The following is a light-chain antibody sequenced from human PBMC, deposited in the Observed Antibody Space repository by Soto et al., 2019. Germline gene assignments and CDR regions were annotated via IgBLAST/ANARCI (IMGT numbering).Light chain of an antibody. J-gene: IGKJ4*02. V-gene: IGKV3-15*01. CDR1: QTVRRN. Sequence: EIVMTQSPATLSVSPGDTATLSCRASQTVRRNLAWYQQKPGQAPRLLIYSASTRATGIPARFSGSGSETEFTLTISSLQSEDFAVYCCQQYNDWPPLTFGGGTKVEIK. CDR2: SAS. CDR3: QQYNDWPPLT.